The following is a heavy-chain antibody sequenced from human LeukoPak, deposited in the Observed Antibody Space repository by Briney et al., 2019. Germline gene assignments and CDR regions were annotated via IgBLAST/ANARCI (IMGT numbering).Heavy chain of an antibody. CDR3: TRDKHSYYYDSSGYYVFDY. D-gene: IGHD3-22*01. CDR1: GYTFTSYG. CDR2: ISAYNGNT. Sequence: ASVKVSCKASGYTFTSYGISWVRQAPGQGLEWMGWISAYNGNTNYAQKLQGRVTMTTDTSTSTAYMELRSLRSDDTAVYYCTRDKHSYYYDSSGYYVFDYWGQGTLVTVS. V-gene: IGHV1-18*01. J-gene: IGHJ4*02.